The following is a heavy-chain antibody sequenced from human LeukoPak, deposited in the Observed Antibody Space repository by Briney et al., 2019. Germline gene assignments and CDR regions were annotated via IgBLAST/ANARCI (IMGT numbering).Heavy chain of an antibody. V-gene: IGHV3-30*03. CDR3: ARDQGVVVHGKYHYYGMDV. D-gene: IGHD3-22*01. J-gene: IGHJ6*02. CDR2: ISYDGSSK. Sequence: GGSLRLSCATSGFTFSSYGIHWVRQAPGKGLEWVAAISYDGSSKYYADSVKGRFTISRDNSKNTLYLQMNSLRAEDTAVYYCARDQGVVVHGKYHYYGMDVWGQGTTVTVSS. CDR1: GFTFSSYG.